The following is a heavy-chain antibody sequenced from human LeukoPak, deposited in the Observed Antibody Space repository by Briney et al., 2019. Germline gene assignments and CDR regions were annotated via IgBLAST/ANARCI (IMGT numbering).Heavy chain of an antibody. J-gene: IGHJ6*02. V-gene: IGHV1-18*01. CDR3: ARYIVVVVAATPASDSYYGMDV. CDR1: GYTFTSYG. D-gene: IGHD2-15*01. CDR2: ISAYNGNT. Sequence: ASVKVSCKASGYTFTSYGISWVRQAPGQGLEWMGWISAYNGNTNYAQKLQGRVTMTTDTSTSTAYMELRSLRSDDTAVYYCARYIVVVVAATPASDSYYGMDVWGQGTTVTVSS.